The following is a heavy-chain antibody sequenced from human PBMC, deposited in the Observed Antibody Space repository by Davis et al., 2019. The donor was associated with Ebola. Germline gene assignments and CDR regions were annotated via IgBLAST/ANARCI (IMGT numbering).Heavy chain of an antibody. J-gene: IGHJ4*02. D-gene: IGHD5-18*01. CDR2: INSDGSST. CDR1: GFTFSNYA. Sequence: GESLKISCAASGFTFSNYAMSWVRQAPGKGLVWVSRINSDGSSTSYADSVKGRFTISRDNAKNTLYLQMNSLRAEDTAVYYCARQGYSYGLFAYWGQGTLVTVSS. V-gene: IGHV3-74*01. CDR3: ARQGYSYGLFAY.